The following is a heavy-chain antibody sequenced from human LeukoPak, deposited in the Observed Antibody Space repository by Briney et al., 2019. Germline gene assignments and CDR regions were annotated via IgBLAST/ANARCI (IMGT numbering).Heavy chain of an antibody. V-gene: IGHV4-61*02. Sequence: SETLSLTCTVSGGSISSGTYFWSWIRQPAGKGLEWIGRIHTRGSTNYSPSLRSRVTISVDTSKNQFSLNLSSVTAADTAVYYCARGVVEMATSWGYWGQGTLVTVSS. CDR3: ARGVVEMATSWGY. J-gene: IGHJ4*02. CDR2: IHTRGST. D-gene: IGHD5-24*01. CDR1: GGSISSGTYF.